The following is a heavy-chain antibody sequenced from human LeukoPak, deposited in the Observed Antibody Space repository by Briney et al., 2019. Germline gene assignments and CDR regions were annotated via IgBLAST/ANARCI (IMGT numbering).Heavy chain of an antibody. CDR3: ARGGFHHGFDF. J-gene: IGHJ4*02. Sequence: ASVKVSCKASGYSFRDYWMHWVRQAPGQGLEWMGWIDPKTGNQNYAQKFQGRVTMTSDTSITTSYMELSRLTSDDTAVYYCARGGFHHGFDFWGQGTVVTVSS. D-gene: IGHD2-8*01. CDR1: GYSFRDYW. V-gene: IGHV1-2*02. CDR2: IDPKTGNQ.